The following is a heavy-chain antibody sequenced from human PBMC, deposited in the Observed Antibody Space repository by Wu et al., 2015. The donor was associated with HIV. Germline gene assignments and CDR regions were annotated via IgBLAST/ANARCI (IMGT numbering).Heavy chain of an antibody. Sequence: QVQLVQSGAEVKKPGSSVKVSCRASGGALVSYALSWVRQAPGQGLEWMGRIIPIFGTANYAQKFQGRVTITADESTSTAYMELSSLRSEDTAVYYCAMAPGYYDSSGYYAYWGQGTRVAVSS. CDR1: GGALVSYA. CDR2: IIPIFGTA. V-gene: IGHV1-69*15. CDR3: AMAPGYYDSSGYYAY. J-gene: IGHJ4*02. D-gene: IGHD3-22*01.